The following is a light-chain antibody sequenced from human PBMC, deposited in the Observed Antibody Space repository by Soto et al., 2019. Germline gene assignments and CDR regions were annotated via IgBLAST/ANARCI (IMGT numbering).Light chain of an antibody. CDR2: AAS. J-gene: IGKJ3*01. CDR1: QHINNY. Sequence: DIQMAQSPSSLSASVGDRVTITCRASQHINNYLSWYQQRPGKAPKLLIYAASTLQSWVPSRFRGGGSGTDFTLTISSLQPEDVATYFCQMYNNGTPATFGPGTIV. V-gene: IGKV1-27*01. CDR3: QMYNNGTPAT.